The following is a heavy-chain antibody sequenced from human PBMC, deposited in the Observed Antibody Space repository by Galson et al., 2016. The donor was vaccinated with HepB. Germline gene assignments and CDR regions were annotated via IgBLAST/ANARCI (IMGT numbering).Heavy chain of an antibody. V-gene: IGHV3-23*01. J-gene: IGHJ6*02. CDR1: GFTFSIYA. Sequence: SLRLSCAASGFTFSIYAMRWVRQAPGKGLEWISVISGSGGTTYYADSVKGRFTISRDNSKKTRYLQMNNLRATDTAVYFCAKDIMRSYYSDYVMGVWGQGTTVTVSS. CDR3: AKDIMRSYYSDYVMGV. CDR2: ISGSGGTT.